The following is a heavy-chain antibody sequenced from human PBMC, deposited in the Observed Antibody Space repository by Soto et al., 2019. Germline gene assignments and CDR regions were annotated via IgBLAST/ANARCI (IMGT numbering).Heavy chain of an antibody. V-gene: IGHV1-69*13. CDR1: GGTFSSYA. J-gene: IGHJ5*02. CDR2: IIPIFGTA. Sequence: SVKVSCKASGGTFSSYAISWVRQDPGQGLEWMGGIIPIFGTANYAQKFQGRVTVTADESTSTAYMELSSLRSEDTAVYYCARDWGITGRWGGTNWFDPWGQGTLVTVSS. D-gene: IGHD1-20*01. CDR3: ARDWGITGRWGGTNWFDP.